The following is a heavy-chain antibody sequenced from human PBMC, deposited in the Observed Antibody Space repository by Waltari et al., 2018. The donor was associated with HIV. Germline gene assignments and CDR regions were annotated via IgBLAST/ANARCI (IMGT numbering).Heavy chain of an antibody. D-gene: IGHD3-22*01. V-gene: IGHV4-39*07. CDR2: IYYSGST. CDR3: AREGAYYYDSSGSWFDP. Sequence: QLQLQESGPGLVKPSETLSLTCTVSGGSISSSSYYWGWIRQPPGKGLEWIGSIYYSGSTYYNPSLKSRVTISVDTSKNQFSLKLSSVTAADTAVYYCAREGAYYYDSSGSWFDPWGQGTLVTVSS. J-gene: IGHJ5*02. CDR1: GGSISSSSYY.